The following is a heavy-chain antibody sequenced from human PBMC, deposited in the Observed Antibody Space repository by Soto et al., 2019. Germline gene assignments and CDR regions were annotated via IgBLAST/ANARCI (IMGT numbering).Heavy chain of an antibody. J-gene: IGHJ2*01. CDR3: AREPGYSYGHSHYWYFDL. CDR1: GGTFSSYA. CDR2: IIPIFGTA. V-gene: IGHV1-69*13. D-gene: IGHD5-18*01. Sequence: SVKVSCKASGGTFSSYAISWVRQAPGQGLEWMGGIIPIFGTANYAQKFQGRVTITADESTSTAYMELSSLRSEDTAVYYCAREPGYSYGHSHYWYFDLWGRGTLVTVSS.